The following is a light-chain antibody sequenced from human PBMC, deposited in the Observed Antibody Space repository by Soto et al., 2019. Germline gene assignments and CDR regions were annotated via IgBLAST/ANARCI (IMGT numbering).Light chain of an antibody. J-gene: IGLJ3*02. Sequence: SYELTQPPSVSVAPGKTASVACGGSNIGSKSVNWYQKKSGQAPVLVMYYDSDRPSGIPERFSGSYSGNTATLTISRVEAGDEDDYYCQVWDISSGHVVFGGGTKLTVL. V-gene: IGLV3-21*01. CDR1: NIGSKS. CDR3: QVWDISSGHVV. CDR2: YDS.